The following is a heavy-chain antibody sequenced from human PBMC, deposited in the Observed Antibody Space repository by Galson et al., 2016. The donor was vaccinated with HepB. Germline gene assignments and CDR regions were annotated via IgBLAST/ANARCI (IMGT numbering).Heavy chain of an antibody. CDR1: GGSVSSGSCY. D-gene: IGHD3-10*01. CDR2: IYYSGTT. Sequence: SETLSLTCTVSGGSVSSGSCYWSWIRQHPAKGLEWIGYIYYSGTTIYNPPLRSRVTISMDPSKNQFSLRPSSVSAADTAVYYCARSHGVYWGQGILVTVSS. J-gene: IGHJ4*02. CDR3: ARSHGVY. V-gene: IGHV4-61*01.